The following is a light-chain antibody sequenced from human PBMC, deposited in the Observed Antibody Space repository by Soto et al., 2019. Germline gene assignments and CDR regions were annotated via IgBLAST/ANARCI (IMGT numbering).Light chain of an antibody. CDR1: QGISSF. V-gene: IGKV1-9*01. Sequence: IQLTQSPSSLSASVGDIVTITCRASQGISSFLAWYQQKPGKAPKLLIYGASTLQSGVPSRFSGSGSGTDFTLTIGSLQPEDFATYYCQQLNSFPIPFGPGTKVDIK. CDR3: QQLNSFPIP. CDR2: GAS. J-gene: IGKJ3*01.